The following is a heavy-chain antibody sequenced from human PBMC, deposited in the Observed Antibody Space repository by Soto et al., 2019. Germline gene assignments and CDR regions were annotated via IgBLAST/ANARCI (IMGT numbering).Heavy chain of an antibody. V-gene: IGHV4-59*08. Sequence: SETLSLTCTVSGGSIISYYWSWIRQPPGKGLEWIGYIYYSGSTNYNPSLKSRVTISVDTSKNQFSLKLSSVTAADTAVYYCARQRGRGGSSGWYYLFDYWGQRTLVTVSS. CDR1: GGSIISYY. J-gene: IGHJ4*02. CDR2: IYYSGST. CDR3: ARQRGRGGSSGWYYLFDY. D-gene: IGHD6-19*01.